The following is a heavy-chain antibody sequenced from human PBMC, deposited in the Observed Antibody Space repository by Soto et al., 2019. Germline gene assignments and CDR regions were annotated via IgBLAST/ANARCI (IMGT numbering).Heavy chain of an antibody. CDR2: ISVYNGNT. Sequence: QVQLVQSGTEVKEPGASVKVSCKASGYTFTTYSITWVRQAPGQGLEWMGWISVYNGNTNYAHKLQGRVTMTADTSTTTAYMELRSLRADDTAVYYCARISRRNWFDPWGQGTLVTVSS. CDR3: ARISRRNWFDP. J-gene: IGHJ5*02. V-gene: IGHV1-18*01. CDR1: GYTFTTYS.